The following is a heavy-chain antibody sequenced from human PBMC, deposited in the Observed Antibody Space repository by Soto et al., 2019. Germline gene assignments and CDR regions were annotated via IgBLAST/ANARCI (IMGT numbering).Heavy chain of an antibody. V-gene: IGHV3-23*01. CDR3: AKGISSASSFDN. J-gene: IGHJ4*02. CDR1: GFTFSHHD. D-gene: IGHD3-22*01. Sequence: EVHMLESGGGLVQPGGSLRLSCAASGFTFSHHDMSWVRQAPGQGLEWVSAISGSGGRTHYADSVKGRFTISRDNSKNMLSLQMNNLRAEDTAVYHCAKGISSASSFDNWGQGTLVTVS. CDR2: ISGSGGRT.